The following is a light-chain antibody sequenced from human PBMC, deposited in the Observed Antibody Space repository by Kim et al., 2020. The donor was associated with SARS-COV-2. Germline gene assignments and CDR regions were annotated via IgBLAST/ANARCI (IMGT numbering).Light chain of an antibody. Sequence: SELTQDPAVSVALGQTVRITCQGDSLRSYYATWYQQKPGQAPIVVIYGKNNRPSGIPDRFSGSSSGNTASLTITGTQVGDEADYYCNSRDSDDNVVFGGGTKLTVL. V-gene: IGLV3-19*01. CDR2: GKN. CDR3: NSRDSDDNVV. CDR1: SLRSYY. J-gene: IGLJ2*01.